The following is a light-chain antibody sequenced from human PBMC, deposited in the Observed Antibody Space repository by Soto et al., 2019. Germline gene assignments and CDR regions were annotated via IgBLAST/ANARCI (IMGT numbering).Light chain of an antibody. CDR1: HDIRAH. Sequence: IQMTQSPSSLSASVGDRVTLTCQASHDIRAHLNWYQQKPGKPPKLLIYDASNLHTGVPSRFSGSGSGTDFNFPIRRQQCEHIASYSCRHSDKLPREFGGGTKVDIK. J-gene: IGKJ4*02. CDR3: RHSDKLPRE. V-gene: IGKV1-33*01. CDR2: DAS.